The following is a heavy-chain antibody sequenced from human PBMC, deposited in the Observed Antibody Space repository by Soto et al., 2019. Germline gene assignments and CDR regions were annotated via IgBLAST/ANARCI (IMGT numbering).Heavy chain of an antibody. Sequence: QVQLVQSGAEVKKPGSSVKVSCKASGGTFSSYAISWVRQAPGQGLEWMGGIIPIFGTANYAQKFQGRVTITADKSTSTAYMELSSLRSEDTAVYYCARHGSTRRQGYGLYYYYGMDVWGQGTTVTVSS. J-gene: IGHJ6*02. V-gene: IGHV1-69*06. CDR3: ARHGSTRRQGYGLYYYYGMDV. D-gene: IGHD5-18*01. CDR1: GGTFSSYA. CDR2: IIPIFGTA.